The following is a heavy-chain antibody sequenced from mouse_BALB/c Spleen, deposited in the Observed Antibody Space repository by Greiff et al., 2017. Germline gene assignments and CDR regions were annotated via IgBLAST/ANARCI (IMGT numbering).Heavy chain of an antibody. Sequence: EVQRVESGGGLVKPGGSLKLSCAASGFTFSSYAMSWVRQTPEKRLEWVASISSGGSTYYPDSVKGRFTISRDNARNILYLQMSSLRSEDTAMYYCARDITTVVATGAMDYWGQGTSVTVSS. CDR2: ISSGGST. J-gene: IGHJ4*01. CDR3: ARDITTVVATGAMDY. CDR1: GFTFSSYA. D-gene: IGHD1-1*01. V-gene: IGHV5-6-5*01.